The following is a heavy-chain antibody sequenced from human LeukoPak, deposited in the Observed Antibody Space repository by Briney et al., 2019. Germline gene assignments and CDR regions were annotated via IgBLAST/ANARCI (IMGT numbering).Heavy chain of an antibody. CDR1: GFTFSSYW. V-gene: IGHV3-7*01. J-gene: IGHJ4*02. CDR3: ARAGYRYAYDY. CDR2: IKEDGSEK. D-gene: IGHD5-18*01. Sequence: PGGSLRLSCAASGFTFSSYWITWVRQAPGEGLEWVANIKEDGSEKYYVDSVKGRFTISRDNAKNSLYLLMNSLRAEDTAVYYCARAGYRYAYDYWGQGTLVTVSS.